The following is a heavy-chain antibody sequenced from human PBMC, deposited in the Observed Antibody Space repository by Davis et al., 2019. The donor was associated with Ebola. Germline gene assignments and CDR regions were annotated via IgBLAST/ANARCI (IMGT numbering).Heavy chain of an antibody. D-gene: IGHD6-6*01. CDR3: AKGGDSSSPDDY. J-gene: IGHJ4*02. CDR2: INSDGSST. CDR1: GFTFSSYW. V-gene: IGHV3-74*01. Sequence: HTGGSLRLSCAASGFTFSSYWMHWVRQAPGKGLVWVSRINSDGSSTSYADSVKGRFTISRDNAKNTLYLQMNSLRAEDTAVYYCAKGGDSSSPDDYWGQGTLVTVSS.